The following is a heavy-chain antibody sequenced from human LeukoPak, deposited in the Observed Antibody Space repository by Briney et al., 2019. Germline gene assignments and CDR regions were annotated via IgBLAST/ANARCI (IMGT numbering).Heavy chain of an antibody. CDR3: ATYTHWVAGDV. Sequence: GGSLRLSCAASGFTFSDSWMSWVRQAPGKGLEWVANMNQDGSAKGYVDSVKGRFTTSRDNARNSLYLQMSSLRPEDTAVYYCATYTHWVAGDVWGQGTLVTVSS. D-gene: IGHD3-16*01. V-gene: IGHV3-7*01. CDR1: GFTFSDSW. J-gene: IGHJ4*02. CDR2: MNQDGSAK.